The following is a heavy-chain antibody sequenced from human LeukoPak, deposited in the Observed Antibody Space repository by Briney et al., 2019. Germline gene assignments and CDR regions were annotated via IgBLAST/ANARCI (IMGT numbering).Heavy chain of an antibody. CDR3: ARDSSSSWYHEV. Sequence: SETLSLTCTVSVGSISSYYWSWIRQPPGKGLEWIGYIYYSGSTNYNPSLKSRVTISVDTSKNQFSLKLSSVTAADTAVYYCARDSSSSWYHEVWGQGTLVTVSS. V-gene: IGHV4-59*01. J-gene: IGHJ4*01. CDR1: VGSISSYY. CDR2: IYYSGST. D-gene: IGHD6-13*01.